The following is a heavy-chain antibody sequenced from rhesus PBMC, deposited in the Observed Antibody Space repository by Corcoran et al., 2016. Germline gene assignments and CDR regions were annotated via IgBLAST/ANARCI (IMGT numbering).Heavy chain of an antibody. CDR3: ARVVSDFDY. CDR1: GGSISCSYL. V-gene: IGHV4S7*01. CDR2: IYGGSGST. D-gene: IGHD2-15*01. J-gene: IGHJ4*01. Sequence: QVQPQESGPGVVKPSETLSLTCAVSGGSISCSYLWSWTLPPPGKGLEWMGYIYGGSGSTSYNPSLKNRVTISKDTSKNQFSLKLSSVTAADTAVYYCARVVSDFDYWGQGVLVTVSS.